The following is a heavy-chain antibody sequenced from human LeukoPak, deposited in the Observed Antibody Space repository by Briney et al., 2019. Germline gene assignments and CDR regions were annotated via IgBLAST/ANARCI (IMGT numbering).Heavy chain of an antibody. CDR1: GGTFSSYA. V-gene: IGHV1-69*13. D-gene: IGHD3-3*01. CDR3: ARVGIRFLEWLLHFDY. J-gene: IGHJ4*02. Sequence: SVKVSCKASGGTFSSYAISWVRQAPGQGLEWMGGIIPIFGTANYAQKFQGRVTITADESTSTAYMELSSLRSEDTAVYYCARVGIRFLEWLLHFDYWGQGTLVTVSS. CDR2: IIPIFGTA.